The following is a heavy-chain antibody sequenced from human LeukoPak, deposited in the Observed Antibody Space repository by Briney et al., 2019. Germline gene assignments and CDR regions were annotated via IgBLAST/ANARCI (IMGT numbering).Heavy chain of an antibody. V-gene: IGHV3-30-3*01. Sequence: PGRSLRLSCAVSGFIFSDYPMHWVRQAPGKGLEWVAVISFDGSKKYCADSVKGRFTISRDNSRNTLYLHINSLRAEDTAVHYCARQGGSGRRNFDYWGQGTLVTVSS. D-gene: IGHD6-19*01. CDR3: ARQGGSGRRNFDY. CDR2: ISFDGSKK. CDR1: GFIFSDYP. J-gene: IGHJ4*02.